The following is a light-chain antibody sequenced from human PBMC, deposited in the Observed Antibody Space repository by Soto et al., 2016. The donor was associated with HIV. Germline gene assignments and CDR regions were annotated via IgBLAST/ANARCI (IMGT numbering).Light chain of an antibody. CDR1: KLGDKY. V-gene: IGLV3-1*01. CDR2: QDK. J-gene: IGLJ2*01. CDR3: QAWDSGIAV. Sequence: SYDLTQPPSVSVSPGQTASITCSGNKLGDKYACWYQQKPGQSPILVMYQDKQAALRDPVSASLAPTLGNTATLTISGTQSMDEADYFCQAWDSGIAVFGGGTKLTVL.